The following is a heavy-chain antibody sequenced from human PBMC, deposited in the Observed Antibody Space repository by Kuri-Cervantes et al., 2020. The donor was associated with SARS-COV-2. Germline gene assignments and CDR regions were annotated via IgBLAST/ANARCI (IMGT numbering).Heavy chain of an antibody. CDR3: ARGRPMRDFWSGYRPHSPNVYFDY. CDR1: GGSFSGYY. D-gene: IGHD3-3*01. Sequence: SETLSLTCAVYGGSFSGYYWSWIRQTPGKGLEWMGEINHGGAVNHNPSLKSRVTISVDTSKNQFSLKLSSVTAADTAVYYCARGRPMRDFWSGYRPHSPNVYFDYWGQGTLVTVSS. V-gene: IGHV4-34*01. CDR2: INHGGAV. J-gene: IGHJ4*02.